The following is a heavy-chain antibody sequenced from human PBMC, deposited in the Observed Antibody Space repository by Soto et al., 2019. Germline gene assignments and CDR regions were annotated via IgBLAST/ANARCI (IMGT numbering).Heavy chain of an antibody. V-gene: IGHV5-51*01. Sequence: PGESLKISCTGVGYSFTSYWIGWVRQMPGKGLEWMGIIYPGDSDTRYSPSFQGQVTISADKSITTAYLQWSSLKASDTAMYYCARGYCTTTICDPWFGPCGQGTLVAVSS. CDR1: GYSFTSYW. CDR3: ARGYCTTTICDPWFGP. CDR2: IYPGDSDT. D-gene: IGHD2-2*01. J-gene: IGHJ5*02.